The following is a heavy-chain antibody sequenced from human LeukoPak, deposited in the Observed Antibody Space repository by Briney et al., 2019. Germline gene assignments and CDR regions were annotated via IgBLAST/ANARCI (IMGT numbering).Heavy chain of an antibody. CDR2: ISSSGGST. CDR3: AKAYAYYYDSSGFDY. V-gene: IGHV3-23*01. CDR1: GFTFSSYG. D-gene: IGHD3-22*01. Sequence: PGRSLRLSCAASGFTFSSYGMHWVRQAPGKGLEWVSAISSSGGSTYYADSVKGRFTISRDNSKNTLYLQMNSLRAEDTAVYYCAKAYAYYYDSSGFDYWAREPWSPSPQ. J-gene: IGHJ4*02.